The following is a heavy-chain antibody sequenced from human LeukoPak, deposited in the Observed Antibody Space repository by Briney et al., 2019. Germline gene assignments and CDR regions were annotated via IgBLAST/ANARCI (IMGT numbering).Heavy chain of an antibody. CDR1: GFTFSSYS. V-gene: IGHV3-21*01. J-gene: IGHJ4*02. Sequence: ESGGSLRLSCAASGFTFSSYSMNWVRQAPGKGLEWVSSISSSSSYIYYADSVKGRFTISRDNAKNSLYLQMNSLRAEDTAVYYCASSKWDHNAGDYWGQGTLVTVSS. CDR2: ISSSSSYI. CDR3: ASSKWDHNAGDY. D-gene: IGHD1-26*01.